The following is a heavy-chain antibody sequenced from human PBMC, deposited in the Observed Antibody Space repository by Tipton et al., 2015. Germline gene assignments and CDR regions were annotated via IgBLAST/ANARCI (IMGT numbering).Heavy chain of an antibody. J-gene: IGHJ4*02. CDR1: GDSVSSNSAT. V-gene: IGHV6-1*01. CDR2: TYYRSKWYN. D-gene: IGHD2-21*02. Sequence: GLVKPSQSLSLTCGISGDSVSSNSATWNWFRRSPSRGLEWLGRTYYRSKWYNDYAVSVKSRITINPDTSKNQLSLQLNSVTPEDTAVYYCASSTPWGGDDELDYWGQGTLVTVSS. CDR3: ASSTPWGGDDELDY.